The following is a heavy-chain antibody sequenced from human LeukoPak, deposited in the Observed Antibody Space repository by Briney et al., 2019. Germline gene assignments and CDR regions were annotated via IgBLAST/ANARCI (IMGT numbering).Heavy chain of an antibody. D-gene: IGHD6-19*01. Sequence: RASVKVSCKASGGTFSSYAISWVRQAPGQGLEWMGRIIPILGIANYAQKFQGRVTITADKSTSTAYMELSSLRSEDTAVYYCARGIAVAGISRGFDPWGQGTLVTVPS. J-gene: IGHJ5*02. CDR2: IIPILGIA. CDR1: GGTFSSYA. CDR3: ARGIAVAGISRGFDP. V-gene: IGHV1-69*04.